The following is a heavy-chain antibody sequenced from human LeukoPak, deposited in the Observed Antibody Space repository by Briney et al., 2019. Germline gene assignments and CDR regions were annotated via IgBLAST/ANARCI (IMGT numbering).Heavy chain of an antibody. CDR1: GGSISSASHF. CDR2: VYYSGTT. V-gene: IGHV4-31*03. D-gene: IGHD3-22*01. CDR3: ARGVRDTIGYYHSDF. J-gene: IGHJ4*02. Sequence: SKTLSLTCTVSGGSISSASHFWNWIRQLPGKGLEWIGYVYYSGTTAYNVSFKSRVGISVDTSKNQFSLRLSSVTAADTAVYYCARGVRDTIGYYHSDFWGQGTLVTVSS.